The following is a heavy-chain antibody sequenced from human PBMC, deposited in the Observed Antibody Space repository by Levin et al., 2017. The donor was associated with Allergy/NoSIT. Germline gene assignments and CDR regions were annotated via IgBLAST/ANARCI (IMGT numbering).Heavy chain of an antibody. D-gene: IGHD5-12*01. CDR3: ASWGGYSGYFVDY. V-gene: IGHV4-59*01. CDR1: GGSISSYY. Sequence: TSETLSLTCTVSGGSISSYYWSWIRQPPGKGLEWIGYIYYSGSTNYNPSLKSRVTISVDTSKNQFSLKLSSVTAADTAVYYCASWGGYSGYFVDYWGQGTLVTVSS. J-gene: IGHJ4*02. CDR2: IYYSGST.